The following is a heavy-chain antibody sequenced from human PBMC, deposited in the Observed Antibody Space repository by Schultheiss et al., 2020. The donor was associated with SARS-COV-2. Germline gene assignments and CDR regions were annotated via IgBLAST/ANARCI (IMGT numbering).Heavy chain of an antibody. CDR2: IRSKANSYAT. D-gene: IGHD3-9*01. CDR1: GFTFSNYE. J-gene: IGHJ6*02. V-gene: IGHV3-73*01. Sequence: GGSLRLSCAASGFTFSNYEMNWVRQASGKGLEWVGRIRSKANSYATAYAASVKGRFTISRDDSKNTAYLQMNSLRAEDTAVYYCARDRRYYDILTGYQDYGMDVWGQGTTVTVSS. CDR3: ARDRRYYDILTGYQDYGMDV.